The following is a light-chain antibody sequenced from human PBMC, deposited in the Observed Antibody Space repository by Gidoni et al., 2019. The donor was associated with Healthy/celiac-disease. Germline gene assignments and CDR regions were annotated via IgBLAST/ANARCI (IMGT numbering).Light chain of an antibody. J-gene: IGKJ1*01. V-gene: IGKV1-5*01. Sequence: DIQMTQSPSTLSASVGDRVTITCRASQSISSWLAWYQQKPGKAPKLLIYDASSLESGVQSRFSGSGSGTEFTLTISSLQPDDFATYYCQQYNSYSQTFGQGTKVEIK. CDR2: DAS. CDR3: QQYNSYSQT. CDR1: QSISSW.